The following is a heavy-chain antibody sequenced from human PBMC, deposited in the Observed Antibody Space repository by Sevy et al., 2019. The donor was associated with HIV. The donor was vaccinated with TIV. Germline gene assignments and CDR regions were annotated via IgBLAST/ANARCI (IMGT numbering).Heavy chain of an antibody. Sequence: GGSLRLSCAVSGFNFSVSAMHWVRQASGKGLEWLGRIRSKANNYATAYSTSVKGRFTMSRDDSKSTAYLQMNSLKSEDTALYYCTTLLAVPFDYWGQGALVTVSS. CDR3: TTLLAVPFDY. V-gene: IGHV3-73*01. D-gene: IGHD6-19*01. J-gene: IGHJ4*02. CDR2: IRSKANNYAT. CDR1: GFNFSVSA.